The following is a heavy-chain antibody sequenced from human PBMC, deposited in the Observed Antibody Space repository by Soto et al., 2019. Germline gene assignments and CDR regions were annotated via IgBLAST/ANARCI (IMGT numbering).Heavy chain of an antibody. CDR3: ARPDEVAAIDY. Sequence: SETLSLTCTVSGGSISSSSYYWGWIRQPPGKGLEWIGSIYYSGSTYYNPSLKSRVTISVDTSKNQFSLKLSSVTAADTAVYYCARPDEVAAIDYWGQGTLVTVSS. V-gene: IGHV4-39*01. CDR2: IYYSGST. D-gene: IGHD2-15*01. CDR1: GGSISSSSYY. J-gene: IGHJ4*02.